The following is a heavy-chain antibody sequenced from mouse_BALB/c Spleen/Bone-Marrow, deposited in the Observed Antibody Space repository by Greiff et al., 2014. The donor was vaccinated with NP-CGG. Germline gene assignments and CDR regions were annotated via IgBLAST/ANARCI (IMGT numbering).Heavy chain of an antibody. J-gene: IGHJ2*01. CDR3: ARRDDGNVFFDY. D-gene: IGHD2-1*01. CDR1: GYTFTTYT. V-gene: IGHV1-4*01. Sequence: VQLQQSGAELARPGASVKMSCRASGYTFTTYTIHWVRQRPGQGLEWIGYINPSSGYTNYIQKFKDKATLTADKSSSTAYMQLSSLTSEDSAVYYCARRDDGNVFFDYWGQGTTLTVSS. CDR2: INPSSGYT.